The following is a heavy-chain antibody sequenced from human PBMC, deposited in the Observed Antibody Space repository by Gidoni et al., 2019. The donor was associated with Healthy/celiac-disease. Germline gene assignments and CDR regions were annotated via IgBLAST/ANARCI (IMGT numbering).Heavy chain of an antibody. J-gene: IGHJ2*01. CDR3: ARAGRYEDYGDYFWYFDL. D-gene: IGHD4-17*01. V-gene: IGHV4-31*02. Sequence: GYIYYRGSTYYNPSLKSRVTISVDTSKNQFSLKLSSVTAADTAVYYCARAGRYEDYGDYFWYFDLWGRGTLVTVSS. CDR2: IYYRGST.